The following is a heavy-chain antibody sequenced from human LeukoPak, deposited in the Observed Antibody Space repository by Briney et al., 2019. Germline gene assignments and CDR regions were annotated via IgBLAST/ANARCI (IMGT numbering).Heavy chain of an antibody. CDR3: ARDVIAVAGTSGSYNWFDP. CDR2: IYTSGST. J-gene: IGHJ5*02. Sequence: PSETLSLTCTVSGDSISSYYWSWIRQPAGKGLEWIGRIYTSGSTNYNPSLKSRVTISVDTSKNQFSLKLSSVTAADTAVYYCARDVIAVAGTSGSYNWFDPWGQGTLVTVSS. D-gene: IGHD6-19*01. V-gene: IGHV4-4*07. CDR1: GDSISSYY.